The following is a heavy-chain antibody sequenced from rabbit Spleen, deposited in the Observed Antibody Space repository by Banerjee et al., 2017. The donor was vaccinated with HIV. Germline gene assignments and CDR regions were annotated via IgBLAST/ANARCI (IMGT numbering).Heavy chain of an antibody. D-gene: IGHD4-2*01. Sequence: QEQLVESGGGLVQPGGSLTLSCKASGFDFSRFGVSWVRQAPGKGLEWIGYIDPIFGGTYYASWVNGRFSISSHNAQNTMYLELNSLTVADTATYFCARDSWYFNLWGQGTLVTVS. CDR3: ARDSWYFNL. V-gene: IGHV1S47*01. J-gene: IGHJ4*01. CDR1: GFDFSRFG. CDR2: IDPIFGGT.